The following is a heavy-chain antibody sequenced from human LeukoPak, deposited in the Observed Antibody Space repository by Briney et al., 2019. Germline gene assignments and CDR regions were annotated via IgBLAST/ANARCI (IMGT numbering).Heavy chain of an antibody. CDR3: ARVTRDSSSLDTNYYFDY. D-gene: IGHD6-13*01. J-gene: IGHJ4*02. CDR2: IIPIFGTA. V-gene: IGHV1-69*13. Sequence: GASVKVSCKASGGTFSSYAISWVRQAPGQGLERMGGIIPIFGTANYAQKFQGRVTITADESTSTAYMELSSLRSEDTAVYYCARVTRDSSSLDTNYYFDYWGQGTLVTVSS. CDR1: GGTFSSYA.